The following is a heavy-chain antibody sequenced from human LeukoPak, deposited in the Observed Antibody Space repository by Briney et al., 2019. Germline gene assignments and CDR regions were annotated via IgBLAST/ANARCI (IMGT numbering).Heavy chain of an antibody. CDR1: GGSISSSSYY. J-gene: IGHJ3*02. CDR3: ARGSVMITFGGVIVPHRGAFDI. D-gene: IGHD3-16*02. Sequence: SETLSLTCTVSGGSISSSSYYWGWIRQPPGKGLEWIGSIYYSGSTYYNPSLKSRVTISVDTSKNQFSLKLSSVTAADTAVYYCARGSVMITFGGVIVPHRGAFDIWGQGTMVTVSS. CDR2: IYYSGST. V-gene: IGHV4-39*07.